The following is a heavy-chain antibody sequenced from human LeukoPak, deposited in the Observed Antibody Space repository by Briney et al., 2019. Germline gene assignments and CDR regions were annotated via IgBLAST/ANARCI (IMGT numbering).Heavy chain of an antibody. J-gene: IGHJ5*02. V-gene: IGHV4-39*01. D-gene: IGHD2-15*01. CDR1: GGSISSNTYH. CDR3: ARRSVVVAARCWFDP. Sequence: SETLSLTCTVSGGSISSNTYHWGWIRQPPGKGLEWIGSIYYSGSTYYNPSLKSRVSISVDTSKNQFSLRLTSVTATDTAVYYCARRSVVVAARCWFDPWGQGTLVTVSS. CDR2: IYYSGST.